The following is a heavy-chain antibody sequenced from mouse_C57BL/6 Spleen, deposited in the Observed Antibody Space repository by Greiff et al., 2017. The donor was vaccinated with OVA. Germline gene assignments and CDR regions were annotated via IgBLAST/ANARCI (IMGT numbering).Heavy chain of an antibody. CDR3: VRQKLEYFDY. CDR2: IRSKSNNYAT. J-gene: IGHJ2*01. V-gene: IGHV10-1*01. CDR1: GFSFNTYA. D-gene: IGHD4-1*01. Sequence: EVQGVESGGGLVQPKGSLKLSCAASGFSFNTYAMNWVRQAPGKGLEWVARIRSKSNNYATYYADSVKARFTISRDDSESMHYLQMNNLKTEDTAMYYCVRQKLEYFDYWGQGTTLTVSS.